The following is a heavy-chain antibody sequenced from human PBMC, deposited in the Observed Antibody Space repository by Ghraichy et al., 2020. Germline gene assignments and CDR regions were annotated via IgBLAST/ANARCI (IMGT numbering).Heavy chain of an antibody. CDR2: ISGSGGST. CDR3: AKERVFERKAYYDFWSGYFGI. J-gene: IGHJ4*02. Sequence: GGSLRLSCAASGFTFSSYAMSWVRQAPGKGLEWVSAISGSGGSTYYADSVKGRFTISRDNSKNTLYLQMNSLRAEDTAVYYCAKERVFERKAYYDFWSGYFGIWGQGTLVTVSS. CDR1: GFTFSSYA. V-gene: IGHV3-23*01. D-gene: IGHD3-3*01.